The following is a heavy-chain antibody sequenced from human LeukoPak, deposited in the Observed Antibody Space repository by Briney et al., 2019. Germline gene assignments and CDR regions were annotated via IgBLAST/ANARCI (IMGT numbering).Heavy chain of an antibody. V-gene: IGHV3-23*01. D-gene: IGHD6-13*01. CDR1: GFTFSSHA. CDR3: AKKQEGSWTLDY. J-gene: IGHJ4*02. Sequence: GGSLRLSCAASGFTFSSHAMSWVRQAPGKGLEWVSRISVSGGSTSYADSVKGRFTMSRDNSKNMVYLQMNSLSLEDTAVYYCAKKQEGSWTLDYWGQGTLITVSS. CDR2: ISVSGGST.